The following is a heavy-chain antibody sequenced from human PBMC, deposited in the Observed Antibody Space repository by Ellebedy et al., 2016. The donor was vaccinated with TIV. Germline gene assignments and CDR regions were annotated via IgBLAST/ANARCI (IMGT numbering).Heavy chain of an antibody. V-gene: IGHV3-33*01. J-gene: IGHJ3*02. Sequence: GESLKISCAASGFTFSSYGMHWVRPAPGKGLAWVAVIWYDGSNKYYADSVKGRFTISRDNSKNTLYLQMNSLSAEDTAVYYCARPHQHYGDYGYDAFDIWGQGTMVTVSS. CDR1: GFTFSSYG. CDR3: ARPHQHYGDYGYDAFDI. D-gene: IGHD4-17*01. CDR2: IWYDGSNK.